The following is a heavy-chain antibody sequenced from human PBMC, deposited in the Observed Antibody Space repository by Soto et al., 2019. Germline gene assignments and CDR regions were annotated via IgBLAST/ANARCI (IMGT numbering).Heavy chain of an antibody. J-gene: IGHJ3*02. V-gene: IGHV3-23*01. CDR2: SSGSGAST. CDR1: GFTFSNYA. D-gene: IGHD3-22*01. CDR3: AKKDGTDGYYDAFDI. Sequence: EVQLLESGGGLVQPGGSLRLSCAVSGFTFSNYAMSWVRQAPGKGLDWVSASSGSGASTYNAGSVKGRFTLSRDNSKNTLYLQMNSLRAEDTALYYCAKKDGTDGYYDAFDIWGQGTMVTVSS.